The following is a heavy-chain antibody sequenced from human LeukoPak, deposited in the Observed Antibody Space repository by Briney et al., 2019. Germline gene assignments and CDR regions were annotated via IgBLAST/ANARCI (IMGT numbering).Heavy chain of an antibody. J-gene: IGHJ4*02. Sequence: PSETLSLTCTVSDGSITNYDWSWVRQPPGKGLEFIGHVHYSGTADYNPSLKSRVTISIDTSKKHFFLKLKSVTAADTAVYYCARGKSKFDYWGQGTLVTVSS. CDR2: VHYSGTA. CDR3: ARGKSKFDY. CDR1: DGSITNYD. V-gene: IGHV4-59*01.